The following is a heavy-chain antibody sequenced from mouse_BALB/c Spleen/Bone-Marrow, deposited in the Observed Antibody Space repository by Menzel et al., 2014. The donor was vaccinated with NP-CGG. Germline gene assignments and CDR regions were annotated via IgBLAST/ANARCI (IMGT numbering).Heavy chain of an antibody. J-gene: IGHJ4*01. CDR3: ARGDYDYAMDY. CDR2: IWAGGTT. V-gene: IGHV2-9*02. Sequence: VKLVESGPGLVAPSQSLSITCTVSGFSLPRFGVHWVRQPPGKGLEWLGIIWAGGTTNYNPALMSRLSISKDNSKSQVFLKMNSLQTDDTAMYYCARGDYDYAMDYWGQGTSVTVSS. CDR1: GFSLPRFG. D-gene: IGHD2-4*01.